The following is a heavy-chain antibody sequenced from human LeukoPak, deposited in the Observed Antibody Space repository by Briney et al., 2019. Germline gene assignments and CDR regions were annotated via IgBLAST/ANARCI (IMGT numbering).Heavy chain of an antibody. V-gene: IGHV4-39*01. Sequence: SDTLSLTCTVSGDSISSHSYFWGWIRQPPGKGLEWIGNIHYIGSTYYNPSLKSRVTISVDTSTNQFSLKLSSVTAADTAVYYCARVGLYGGKLDYWGQGTLVTVSS. CDR2: IHYIGST. J-gene: IGHJ4*02. CDR3: ARVGLYGGKLDY. CDR1: GDSISSHSYF. D-gene: IGHD4-23*01.